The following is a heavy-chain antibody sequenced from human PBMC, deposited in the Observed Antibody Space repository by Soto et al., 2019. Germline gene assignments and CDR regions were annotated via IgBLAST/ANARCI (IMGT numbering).Heavy chain of an antibody. CDR1: GFTFGDNA. Sequence: EVQLVESGGHMVQPGRSLRLSCTASGFTFGDNAMSWFRQAPGGGLEWVGFIRSRAYGGTTEYAAFVKGRFTISRDDSKSIAYLQMNSLKTEDTALYYCTRGWIFGPLINWFDPWGQGTLVTVSS. D-gene: IGHD3-3*01. J-gene: IGHJ5*02. V-gene: IGHV3-49*03. CDR3: TRGWIFGPLINWFDP. CDR2: IRSRAYGGTT.